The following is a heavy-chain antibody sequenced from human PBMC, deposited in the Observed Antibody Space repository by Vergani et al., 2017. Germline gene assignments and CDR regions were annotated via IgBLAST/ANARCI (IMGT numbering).Heavy chain of an antibody. D-gene: IGHD5-12*01. Sequence: QIPLQESGPTLVKPTPTLTLTCTFSGFSLSTSGVGVGWIRQPPGKDLEWLALIYWNDDKRYSPSLKSRLTITKDTSKNQVVLTMTNMDPVDTATYYCAREYSGYDSDYYYYMDVWGKGTTVTVSS. J-gene: IGHJ6*03. CDR2: IYWNDDK. CDR1: GFSLSTSGVG. V-gene: IGHV2-5*01. CDR3: AREYSGYDSDYYYYMDV.